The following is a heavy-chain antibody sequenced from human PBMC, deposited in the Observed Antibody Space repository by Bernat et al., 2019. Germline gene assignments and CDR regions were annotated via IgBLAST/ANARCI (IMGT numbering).Heavy chain of an antibody. J-gene: IGHJ3*02. CDR3: DTYDSSGPGAFDI. CDR2: IYSGCST. V-gene: IGHV3-66*01. D-gene: IGHD3-22*01. CDR1: GFTVSSNY. Sequence: EVQLVESAGGLVQPGGSLRLSCAASGFTVSSNYMSWVRQAPGKGLEWVSVIYSGCSTYYADYVKGRIAISRDNCKNTLYIQMNSLRGEDAAVYYCDTYDSSGPGAFDIWGQGTMVTVSS.